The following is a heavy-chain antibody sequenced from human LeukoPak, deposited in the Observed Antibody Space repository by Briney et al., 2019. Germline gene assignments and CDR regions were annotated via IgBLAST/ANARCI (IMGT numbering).Heavy chain of an antibody. D-gene: IGHD2-2*01. CDR3: ARGGIVVPALDY. V-gene: IGHV4-34*01. Sequence: PSETLSLTCAVYGGSFSGYYWSWIRHPSGKGLEWIGEINHRGSTNYNPSLKSRVTISVDTSKNQFSLKLSSVTAADTAVYYCARGGIVVPALDYWGQGTLVTVSS. J-gene: IGHJ4*02. CDR2: INHRGST. CDR1: GGSFSGYY.